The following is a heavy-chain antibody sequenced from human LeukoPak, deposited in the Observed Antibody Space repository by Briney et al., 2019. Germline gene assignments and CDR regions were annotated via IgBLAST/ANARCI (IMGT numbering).Heavy chain of an antibody. CDR3: ARTMVRGATDY. V-gene: IGHV1-69*05. D-gene: IGHD3-10*01. Sequence: ASVKVSCKASGGTFSSYAISWVRQAPGQGLEWMGGIIPIFGTANYAQKFQGRVTMTRNTSISTAYMELSSLRSEDTAVYYCARTMVRGATDYWGQGTLVTVSS. CDR1: GGTFSSYA. CDR2: IIPIFGTA. J-gene: IGHJ4*02.